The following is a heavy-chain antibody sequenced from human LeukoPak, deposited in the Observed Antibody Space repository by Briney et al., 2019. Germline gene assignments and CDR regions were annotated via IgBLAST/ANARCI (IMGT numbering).Heavy chain of an antibody. V-gene: IGHV3-74*01. Sequence: GGSLRLSCVASGFTFSSHWMHLVRQVPGKGLVWVSRIDYEGGTTDYADSVEGRFTISRDNARNTLYLQMNSLRAEDTAVYYCAKDLTIFGVAPDYWGQGTLVTVSS. J-gene: IGHJ4*02. CDR1: GFTFSSHW. CDR3: AKDLTIFGVAPDY. D-gene: IGHD3-3*01. CDR2: IDYEGGTT.